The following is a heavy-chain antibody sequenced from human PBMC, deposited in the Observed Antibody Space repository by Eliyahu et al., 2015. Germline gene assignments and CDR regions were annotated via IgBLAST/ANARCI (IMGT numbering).Heavy chain of an antibody. CDR1: GFXXXSXX. CDR3: ARASYCSDGGCNLGEPSDI. Sequence: EVQLVESGGNLVQPGGSLXXSCAAXGFXXXSXXXNWVRQAPGKGLKWVSYISGHSGTILYADSVKGRFTVSRDNAKNSLHLQMNSLGAEDTALYYCARASYCSDGGCNLGEPSDIWGRGTMVTVSS. V-gene: IGHV3-48*01. CDR2: ISGHSGTI. J-gene: IGHJ3*02. D-gene: IGHD2-15*01.